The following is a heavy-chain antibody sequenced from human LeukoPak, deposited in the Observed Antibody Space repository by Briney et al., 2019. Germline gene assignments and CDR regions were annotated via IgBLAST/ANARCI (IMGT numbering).Heavy chain of an antibody. J-gene: IGHJ4*02. CDR2: ISGSGGST. Sequence: PGGSLRLSCAASGFTFSSYSMNWIRQAPGKGLEWVSAISGSGGSTYYADSVKGRFTISRDNSKNTLYLQMNSLRAEDTAVYYCAKDRGSSGHYHDYWGQGTLVTVSS. D-gene: IGHD3-22*01. V-gene: IGHV3-23*01. CDR1: GFTFSSYS. CDR3: AKDRGSSGHYHDY.